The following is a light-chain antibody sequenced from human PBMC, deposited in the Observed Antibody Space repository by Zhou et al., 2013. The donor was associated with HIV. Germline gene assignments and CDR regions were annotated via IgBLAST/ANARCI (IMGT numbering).Light chain of an antibody. Sequence: EIIMTQSPATLSVSPGERATFSCRTSQNVGIDLAWYQQKPGQAPRLLIYGASTRATGIPDRFSGGGSGTDFTLTISSLEPEDYAVYYCQQRYTWPRELTFGGGTKVQVK. J-gene: IGKJ4*01. CDR2: GAS. CDR1: QNVGID. CDR3: QQRYTWPRELT. V-gene: IGKV3D-15*01.